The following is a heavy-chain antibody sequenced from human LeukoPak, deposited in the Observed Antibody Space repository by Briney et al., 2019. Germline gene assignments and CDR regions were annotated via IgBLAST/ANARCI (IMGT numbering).Heavy chain of an antibody. CDR1: GGPISSSSYY. Sequence: SETLSLTCTVSGGPISSSSYYWGWIRQPPGTGLEWIGSIYYSGSTYYNPSLKSRVTISVDTSKNQLSLKLSSVTAADTAVYYCARQMPYYYGSGSYCFDYWGQGTLVTVSS. CDR3: ARQMPYYYGSGSYCFDY. D-gene: IGHD3-10*01. CDR2: IYYSGST. J-gene: IGHJ4*02. V-gene: IGHV4-39*01.